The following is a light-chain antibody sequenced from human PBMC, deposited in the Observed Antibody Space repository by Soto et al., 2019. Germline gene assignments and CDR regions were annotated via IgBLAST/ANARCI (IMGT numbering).Light chain of an antibody. CDR1: SSNIGGNS. CDR2: DDN. J-gene: IGLJ1*01. Sequence: QSIRTQPTWVSAAPRQNVTLSCPGTSSNIGGNSVSWYQQLPGTAPNLLIFDDNKRPSGIPARFSGCKSGTSATLGITGCQTGDEADYYCGSWDSSLSAYVFGTGAKVTVL. CDR3: GSWDSSLSAYV. V-gene: IGLV1-51*01.